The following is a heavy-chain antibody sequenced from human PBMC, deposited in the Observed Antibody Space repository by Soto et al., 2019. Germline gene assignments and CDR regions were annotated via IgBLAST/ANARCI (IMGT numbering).Heavy chain of an antibody. V-gene: IGHV4-30-2*01. D-gene: IGHD4-17*01. J-gene: IGHJ3*02. CDR2: IYHSGST. Sequence: QLQLQESGSGLVKPSQTLSLTCAVAGGSISSGGYSWNWIRQPPGKGLEWIGYIYHSGSTYYNPSLKSRVTISLDRSKYQFSLKLSSVTAADTAVYYCATMTTLTTRAIDIWGQGTMVTVSS. CDR1: GGSISSGGYS. CDR3: ATMTTLTTRAIDI.